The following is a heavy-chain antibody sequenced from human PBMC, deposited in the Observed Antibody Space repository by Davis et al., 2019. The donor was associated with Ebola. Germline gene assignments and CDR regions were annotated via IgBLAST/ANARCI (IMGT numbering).Heavy chain of an antibody. CDR1: GGTLSSYA. CDR2: IIPIFGTA. D-gene: IGHD3-22*01. Sequence: SVKVSCKASGGTLSSYAISWVRQAPGQGLEWMGGIIPIFGTANYAQRFQGRVTITADESRTTAYMELSSLRSEDTAVYYCAKDRYYDNNPLYYESECWGQGTLVTVSS. V-gene: IGHV1-69*13. CDR3: AKDRYYDNNPLYYESEC. J-gene: IGHJ4*02.